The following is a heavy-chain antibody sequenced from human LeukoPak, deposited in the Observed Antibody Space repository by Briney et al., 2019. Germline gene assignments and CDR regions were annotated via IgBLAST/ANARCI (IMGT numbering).Heavy chain of an antibody. CDR3: TRGPPFDP. CDR1: GFTFSTHS. J-gene: IGHJ5*02. Sequence: NTGGSLRLSCTASGFTFSTHSMNWVRQAPGKGLEWVSSISSSSGYIHYADSVKGRFTISRDNAMNSLYLQMNSLRAEDTAVYYCTRGPPFDPWGQGTLVTVSS. CDR2: ISSSSGYI. V-gene: IGHV3-21*01.